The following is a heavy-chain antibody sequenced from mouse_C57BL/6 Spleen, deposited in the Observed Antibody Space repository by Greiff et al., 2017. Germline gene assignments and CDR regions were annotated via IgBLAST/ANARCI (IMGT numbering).Heavy chain of an antibody. CDR2: ISDGGSYT. CDR1: GFTFSSYA. J-gene: IGHJ3*01. CDR3: ARESWGFAD. Sequence: EVNVVESGGGLVKPGGSLKLSCAASGFTFSSYAMSWVRQTPEKRLEWVATISDGGSYTYYPDNVKGRFTISRDNAKNNLYLQMSHLKSEDTAMYYCARESWGFADWGQGTLGTVSA. D-gene: IGHD4-1*01. V-gene: IGHV5-4*01.